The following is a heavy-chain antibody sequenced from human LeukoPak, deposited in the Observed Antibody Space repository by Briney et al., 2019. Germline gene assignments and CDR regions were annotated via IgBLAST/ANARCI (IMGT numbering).Heavy chain of an antibody. CDR1: GGSFSGYY. CDR2: INHSGST. J-gene: IGHJ4*02. CDR3: ARGWNTRTLDY. V-gene: IGHV4-34*01. D-gene: IGHD1-14*01. Sequence: SETLSLTCAVYGGSFSGYYWSWIRQPPGKGLEWIGEINHSGSTNYNPSLKSRVTVSVDTSKNQFPLKLSSVTAADTAVYYCARGWNTRTLDYWGQGTLVTVSS.